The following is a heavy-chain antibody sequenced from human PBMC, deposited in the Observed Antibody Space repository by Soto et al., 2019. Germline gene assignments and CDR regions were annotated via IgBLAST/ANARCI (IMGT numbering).Heavy chain of an antibody. D-gene: IGHD4-4*01. J-gene: IGHJ4*02. V-gene: IGHV1-46*03. CDR3: ARSVTADY. CDR2: INPSGGST. Sequence: QVQLVQSGAEVKKPGASVKVSCKASGYTFTSDYMNWVRQAPGQGLEWMGIINPSGGSTSYAQKFQCRVTMTGDTSTSTVYMELTSLRSDDTAVYYCARSVTADYWGQGTLVTVSS. CDR1: GYTFTSDY.